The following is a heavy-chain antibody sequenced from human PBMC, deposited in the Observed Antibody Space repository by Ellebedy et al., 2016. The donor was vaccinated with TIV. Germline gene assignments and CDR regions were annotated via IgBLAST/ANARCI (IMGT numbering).Heavy chain of an antibody. CDR1: EYTFIDYD. CDR2: MNPKSGKT. Sequence: ASVKVSXXATEYTFIDYDINWVRQATGQGLEWMGWMNPKSGKTGYSQKFQGRVSMTRNTSISTAYMELSSLRSEDTAVYYCARGVGWFGELGIRSPYYFDYWGQGTLVTVSS. J-gene: IGHJ4*02. CDR3: ARGVGWFGELGIRSPYYFDY. D-gene: IGHD3-10*01. V-gene: IGHV1-8*01.